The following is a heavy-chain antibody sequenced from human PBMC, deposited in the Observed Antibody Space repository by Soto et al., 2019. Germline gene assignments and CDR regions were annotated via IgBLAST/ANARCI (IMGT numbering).Heavy chain of an antibody. CDR3: AASYCSGGRCSAYAMDI. D-gene: IGHD2-15*01. CDR1: GGSINNGNS. Sequence: QVQLQESGPGLVKPSGTLSLTCAVSGGSINNGNSWSWVRQSPGRGLEWIGEIYYSGRTQYNPSLKSRISMSVDNPKNQISLKLTSVTAADTARYYCAASYCSGGRCSAYAMDIWGQGTTVIVSS. J-gene: IGHJ6*02. V-gene: IGHV4-4*02. CDR2: IYYSGRT.